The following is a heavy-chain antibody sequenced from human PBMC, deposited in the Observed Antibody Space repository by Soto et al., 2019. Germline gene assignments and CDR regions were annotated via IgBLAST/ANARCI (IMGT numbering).Heavy chain of an antibody. J-gene: IGHJ4*02. V-gene: IGHV1-18*01. Sequence: ASGKVSCKFSGCRFTSYCINWVRQAPGQGLEWMGWVSAYNGNTNYAQKLQGRVTMTTDSSTNTAYMELRSLRSDDTAVYYCARVSLAWAVVLKTCDYAKDCFDYWGQGTPVPV. CDR1: GCRFTSYC. D-gene: IGHD4-17*01. CDR3: ARVSLAWAVVLKTCDYAKDCFDY. CDR2: VSAYNGNT.